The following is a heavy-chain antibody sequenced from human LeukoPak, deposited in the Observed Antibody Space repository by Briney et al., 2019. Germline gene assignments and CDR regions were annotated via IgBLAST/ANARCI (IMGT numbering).Heavy chain of an antibody. CDR2: IKQDGSEK. CDR1: GFTFSSYS. D-gene: IGHD1-26*01. J-gene: IGHJ4*02. Sequence: PGGSLRLSCAASGFTFSSYSMNWVRQAPGKGLEWVANIKQDGSEKYYVDSVRGRFTISRDNAKNSLYLQINSLRAEDTAVYYCASRDGSYGYWGQGTLVTVSS. CDR3: ASRDGSYGY. V-gene: IGHV3-7*01.